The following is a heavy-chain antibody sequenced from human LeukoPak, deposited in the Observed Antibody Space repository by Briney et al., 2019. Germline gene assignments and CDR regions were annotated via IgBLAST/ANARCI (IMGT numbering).Heavy chain of an antibody. J-gene: IGHJ5*02. D-gene: IGHD3-16*01. CDR2: IYNSGST. Sequence: SETLSLTCIVSGGSISTYYWNWIRRPPGKGLEWIGYIYNSGSTDYNPSLKRRVTISADTSKNQFSLKLTSVTAADTAVYYCARDRELGSWGQGILVTVSS. CDR3: ARDRELGS. CDR1: GGSISTYY. V-gene: IGHV4-59*01.